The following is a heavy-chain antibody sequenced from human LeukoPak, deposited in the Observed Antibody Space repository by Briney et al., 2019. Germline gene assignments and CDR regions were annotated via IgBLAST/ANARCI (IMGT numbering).Heavy chain of an antibody. CDR1: GFSFSSYG. CDR3: AKDALYSSSWSAFDY. J-gene: IGHJ4*02. Sequence: GGSLRLSCAATGFSFSSYGMHWVRQAPGKGLEWVAVVSSDGTNKYYADSMKGRFIIFRDNSKNTLYLHMSSLRAGDTAVYYCAKDALYSSSWSAFDYWGQRTLVTVSS. CDR2: VSSDGTNK. V-gene: IGHV3-30*18. D-gene: IGHD6-13*01.